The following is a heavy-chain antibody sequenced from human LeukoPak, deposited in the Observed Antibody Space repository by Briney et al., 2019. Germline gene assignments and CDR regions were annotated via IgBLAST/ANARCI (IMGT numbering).Heavy chain of an antibody. CDR3: ARRDPYCSSTSCYGFDY. CDR2: IYYSGST. CDR1: GGSISSYY. D-gene: IGHD2-2*01. V-gene: IGHV4-59*01. Sequence: SETLSLTCTVSGGSISSYYWSWIRQPPGKGLEWIGYIYYSGSTNYNPSLKSLVTISVDTSKNQFSLKLSSVTAADTAVYYCARRDPYCSSTSCYGFDYWGQGTLVTVSS. J-gene: IGHJ4*02.